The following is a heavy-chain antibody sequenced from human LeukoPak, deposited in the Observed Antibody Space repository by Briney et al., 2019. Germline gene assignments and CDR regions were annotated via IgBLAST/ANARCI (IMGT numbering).Heavy chain of an antibody. CDR3: AKDFSVAGTIDY. CDR1: GFTFSSYG. CDR2: ISYDGSNK. J-gene: IGHJ4*02. V-gene: IGHV3-30*18. D-gene: IGHD6-19*01. Sequence: PGGSLRLSCAASGFTFSSYGMHWVRQAPGKGLEWVAVISYDGSNKYYADSVKGRFTISRDNSKNTLYLQMNSLRAEDTAVYYCAKDFSVAGTIDYWGQGTLVTVSS.